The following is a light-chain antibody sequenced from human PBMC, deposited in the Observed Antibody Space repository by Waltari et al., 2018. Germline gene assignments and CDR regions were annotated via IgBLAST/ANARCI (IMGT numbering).Light chain of an antibody. Sequence: QSALTQPASVSGSPGQSLPISCTGTSSDVGGYNYVSWYQQHPGGAPRLMIYGVTNRPSGVSIRFSGSKSGNTASLTISGLQPEDEAYYYCSSYTTSDTLIFAGGTKLTVL. CDR3: SSYTTSDTLI. CDR2: GVT. V-gene: IGLV2-14*03. CDR1: SSDVGGYNY. J-gene: IGLJ2*01.